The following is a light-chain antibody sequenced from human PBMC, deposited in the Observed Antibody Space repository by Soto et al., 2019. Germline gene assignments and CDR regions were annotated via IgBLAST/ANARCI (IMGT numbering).Light chain of an antibody. CDR2: DVS. J-gene: IGLJ2*01. CDR1: STDVGNYNR. V-gene: IGLV2-18*02. Sequence: QSALTQPPSVSGSPGQSVTISCTGTSTDVGNYNRVSWYQQPPGTAPKLMIYDVSNRPSGVPDRFSGSKSGNTASLTISGLQAEDEADYYCSSYTSSSTFVVGGGTKVTVL. CDR3: SSYTSSSTFV.